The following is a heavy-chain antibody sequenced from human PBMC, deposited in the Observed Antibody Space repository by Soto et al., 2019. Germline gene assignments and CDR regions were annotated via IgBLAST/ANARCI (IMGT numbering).Heavy chain of an antibody. V-gene: IGHV3-33*01. CDR3: AREEDSHYYDILTGYYTWGGFDY. CDR2: IWYDGSNK. Sequence: QVQLVESGGGVVQPGRSLRLSCAASGFTFSSYGMHWVRQAPGKGLEWVAVIWYDGSNKYYADSVKGRFTISRDNSKNTLYLQMNSLRAEDTAVYYCAREEDSHYYDILTGYYTWGGFDYWGQGTLVTVSS. J-gene: IGHJ4*02. CDR1: GFTFSSYG. D-gene: IGHD3-9*01.